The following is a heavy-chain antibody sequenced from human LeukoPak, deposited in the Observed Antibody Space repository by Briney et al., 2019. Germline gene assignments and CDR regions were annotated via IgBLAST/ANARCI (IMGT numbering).Heavy chain of an antibody. Sequence: PGGSLRLSCAASGFTFSSYSMNWVRQAPGKGLEWVSSISSSSSYIYYAGSVKGRFTISRDNAKNSLYLQMNSLRAEDTAVYYCARVECSGGSCYLSDYYYYYMDVWGKGTTVTVSS. V-gene: IGHV3-21*01. CDR2: ISSSSSYI. CDR3: ARVECSGGSCYLSDYYYYYMDV. J-gene: IGHJ6*03. D-gene: IGHD2-15*01. CDR1: GFTFSSYS.